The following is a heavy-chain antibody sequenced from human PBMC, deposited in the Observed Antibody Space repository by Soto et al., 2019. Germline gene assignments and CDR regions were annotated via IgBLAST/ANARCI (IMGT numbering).Heavy chain of an antibody. D-gene: IGHD3-10*01. Sequence: PSETLSLTCTVSGGSISSGGYYWSWIRQHPGKGLEWIGYIYYSGSTNYNPSLKSRVTISVDTSKNQFSLKLSSVTAADTAVYYCARDKAYGSGSGGNWFDPWGQGTLVTVSS. CDR3: ARDKAYGSGSGGNWFDP. CDR2: IYYSGST. V-gene: IGHV4-61*08. CDR1: GGSISSGGYY. J-gene: IGHJ5*02.